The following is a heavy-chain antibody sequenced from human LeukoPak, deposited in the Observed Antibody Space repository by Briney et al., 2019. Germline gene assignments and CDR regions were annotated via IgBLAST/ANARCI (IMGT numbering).Heavy chain of an antibody. CDR2: IRGDGATR. D-gene: IGHD3-3*01. Sequence: GGSLRLSCAASGSTFNTYAMTWVRQAPGKGLEWVSAIRGDGATRFYADSVKGRFTISRDNSKNTVYLQMNSLSAEDTAVYYCAKDLRTIFGVVKRSFDYWGQGTLVTVSS. J-gene: IGHJ4*02. V-gene: IGHV3-23*01. CDR1: GSTFNTYA. CDR3: AKDLRTIFGVVKRSFDY.